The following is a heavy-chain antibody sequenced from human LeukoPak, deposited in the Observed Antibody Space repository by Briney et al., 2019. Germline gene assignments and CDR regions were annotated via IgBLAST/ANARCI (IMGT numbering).Heavy chain of an antibody. V-gene: IGHV1-69*13. Sequence: GATVKVSCKASGGTFSSYAISWVRQAPGQGLEWMGGIIPIFGTANYAQKFQGRVTITADESTSTAYMELSSLRSEDTAVYYCAKDSDPYVWGSYRFDYWGQGTLVTVSS. CDR2: IIPIFGTA. D-gene: IGHD3-16*02. CDR1: GGTFSSYA. CDR3: AKDSDPYVWGSYRFDY. J-gene: IGHJ4*02.